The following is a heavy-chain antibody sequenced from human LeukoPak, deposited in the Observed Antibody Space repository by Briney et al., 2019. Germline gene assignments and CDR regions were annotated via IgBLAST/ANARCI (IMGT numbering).Heavy chain of an antibody. J-gene: IGHJ4*02. CDR2: IGDRGAST. D-gene: IGHD5-12*01. CDR1: GFTLSIYA. Sequence: GGSLRLSCAASGFTLSIYAMSWVRQAPGEGLEWVSTIGDRGASTYYAQSVKGRFTISRDNSKNTLFLQMDSLRAEDTAIYFCARVQWLRRWFVFDSWGQGALVTVSS. CDR3: ARVQWLRRWFVFDS. V-gene: IGHV3-23*01.